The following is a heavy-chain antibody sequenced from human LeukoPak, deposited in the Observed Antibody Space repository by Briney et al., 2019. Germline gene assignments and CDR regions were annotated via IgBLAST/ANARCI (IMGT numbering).Heavy chain of an antibody. CDR3: ARLYSWNYFNY. D-gene: IGHD1-20*01. CDR2: INHSGST. J-gene: IGHJ4*02. CDR1: GGSFSGYY. Sequence: SETLSLTCAVYGGSFSGYYWSWIRQPPGKGLEWIGEINHSGSTNYNPSLKSRVTISVDTSKNQFSLKLSSVTAADTAVYYCARLYSWNYFNYWGQGTLVTVSS. V-gene: IGHV4-34*01.